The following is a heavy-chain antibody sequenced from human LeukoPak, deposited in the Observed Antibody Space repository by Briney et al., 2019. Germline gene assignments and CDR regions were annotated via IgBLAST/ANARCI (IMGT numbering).Heavy chain of an antibody. CDR1: GYSFTSYW. D-gene: IGHD3-10*01. Sequence: HGESLQISCKGSGYSFTSYWIGWVRQMPGKGLEWMGIIYPGDSDTRYSPSFQGQVTISADKSISTAYLQWSSLKASDTAMYYCARHRITMVRGVKYYYGMDVWGQGTTVTVSS. V-gene: IGHV5-51*01. J-gene: IGHJ6*02. CDR2: IYPGDSDT. CDR3: ARHRITMVRGVKYYYGMDV.